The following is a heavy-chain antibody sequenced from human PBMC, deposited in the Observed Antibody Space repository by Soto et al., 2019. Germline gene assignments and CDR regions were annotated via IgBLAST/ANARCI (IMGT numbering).Heavy chain of an antibody. CDR2: ISYDGNNK. Sequence: GGSLRLSCAASEFTFSNYAMHWVRQPPGKGLQWLAVISYDGNNKYYADSVEGRSTISRDNSKNTVYLQMNSLRLEDTAVYYCARGPSYSDSYFDSWGQGTLVTVSS. V-gene: IGHV3-30*03. J-gene: IGHJ4*02. CDR1: EFTFSNYA. D-gene: IGHD4-17*01. CDR3: ARGPSYSDSYFDS.